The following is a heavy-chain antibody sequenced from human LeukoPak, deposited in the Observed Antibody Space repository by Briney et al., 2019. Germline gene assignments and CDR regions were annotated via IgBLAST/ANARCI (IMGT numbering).Heavy chain of an antibody. V-gene: IGHV4-39*01. J-gene: IGHJ5*02. CDR3: ARLSKNYDILTGYEYNWLDP. Sequence: SETLSLTCTVSGGSISSSSSYWGWIRQPPGKGLEWIGTIYYSGSAYFNSSLKSRVTISVDTSKNQFSLQLSSVTAADTAVYYCARLSKNYDILTGYEYNWLDPWGQGTLVTVSS. CDR1: GGSISSSSSY. CDR2: IYYSGSA. D-gene: IGHD3-9*01.